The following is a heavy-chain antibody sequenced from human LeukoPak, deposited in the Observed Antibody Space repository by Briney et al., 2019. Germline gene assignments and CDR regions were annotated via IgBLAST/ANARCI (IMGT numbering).Heavy chain of an antibody. CDR2: IYYSGTT. V-gene: IGHV4-39*07. J-gene: IGHJ6*03. CDR3: ARGGSVGVVIMDYYYYYMDV. Sequence: SETLSLTCTVSGGSISGSSYYWGWIRQPPGKGLEWIGSIYYSGTTYYNPSLKSRVTISVDTSKNQFSLKLSSVTAADTAVYYCARGGSVGVVIMDYYYYYMDVWGKGTTVTVSS. CDR1: GGSISGSSYY. D-gene: IGHD3-3*01.